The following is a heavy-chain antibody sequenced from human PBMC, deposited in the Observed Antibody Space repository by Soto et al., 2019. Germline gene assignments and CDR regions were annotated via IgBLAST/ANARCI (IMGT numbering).Heavy chain of an antibody. D-gene: IGHD5-18*01. Sequence: QVQLVEPGGGVAQPGRSLRMCGAASGFTLSSYSLHWVRQSPGKGLEWVAAISSDGTEKHYADSVKGRFTISRDNSKNTLSLQLNSLRTEDTAVYYCARMFGFSYGPANRGMDVWGQGTTVTVSS. J-gene: IGHJ6*02. CDR2: ISSDGTEK. CDR1: GFTLSSYS. V-gene: IGHV3-30*04. CDR3: ARMFGFSYGPANRGMDV.